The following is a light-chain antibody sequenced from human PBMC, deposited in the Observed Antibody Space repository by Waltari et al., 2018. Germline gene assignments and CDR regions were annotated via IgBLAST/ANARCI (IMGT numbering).Light chain of an antibody. Sequence: EIVLTPSPGTLSLSPGERATLSRRASQRVRSSYLAWYQQKPGQAPRLLIYGASSSATGIPDSVSGSGSGTDFTLTISRLEPEDFAVYYCQHYGSSSKTYTFGPGTKLEIK. CDR3: QHYGSSSKTYT. V-gene: IGKV3-20*01. J-gene: IGKJ2*01. CDR1: QRVRSSY. CDR2: GAS.